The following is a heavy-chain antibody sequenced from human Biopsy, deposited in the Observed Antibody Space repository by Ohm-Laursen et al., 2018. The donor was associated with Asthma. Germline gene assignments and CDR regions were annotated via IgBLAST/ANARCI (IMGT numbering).Heavy chain of an antibody. CDR3: ARTYYDFLTGQVNDAFAL. J-gene: IGHJ3*01. CDR1: GYTFIHFA. Sequence: EASVKVSCKASGYTFIHFAIHWVRQAPGQRLEWMGWINAGDGNTKYSQKFRGRVTITRDTSASTAYMDLRSLRSEDTAMYYCARTYYDFLTGQVNDAFALWGQGTMVTVSS. D-gene: IGHD3-9*01. CDR2: INAGDGNT. V-gene: IGHV1-3*01.